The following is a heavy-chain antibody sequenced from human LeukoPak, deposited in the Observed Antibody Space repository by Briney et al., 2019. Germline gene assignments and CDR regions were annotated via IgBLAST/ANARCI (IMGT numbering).Heavy chain of an antibody. D-gene: IGHD1-14*01. CDR3: AREGLDRGYFDY. J-gene: IGHJ4*02. CDR1: GFTFDDYG. Sequence: AGGSLRLSCAASGFTFDDYGMSWVRQAPGKGLEWVSGINWNGGSTAYADSVKGRFTISRDNAKNSLYLQMNSLRADDTAVYYCAREGLDRGYFDYWGQGTLVTVSS. V-gene: IGHV3-20*04. CDR2: INWNGGST.